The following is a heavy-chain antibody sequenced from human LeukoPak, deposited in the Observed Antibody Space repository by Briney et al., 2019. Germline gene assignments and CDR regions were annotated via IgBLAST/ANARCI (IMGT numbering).Heavy chain of an antibody. CDR3: AKGGYCSSTSCYVGWFDP. J-gene: IGHJ5*02. CDR1: GFTFSNYA. V-gene: IGHV3-23*01. CDR2: ISGGGGST. D-gene: IGHD2-2*01. Sequence: GGSLRLSCAASGFTFSNYAMNWVRQAPGKGLEWVSVISGGGGSTYYADSVKGRFTISRDNSKNTLFLQMNSLRAEDTAVYYCAKGGYCSSTSCYVGWFDPWGQGTLVTVSS.